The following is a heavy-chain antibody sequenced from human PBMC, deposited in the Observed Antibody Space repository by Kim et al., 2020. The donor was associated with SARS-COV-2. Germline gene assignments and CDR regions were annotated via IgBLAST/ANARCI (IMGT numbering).Heavy chain of an antibody. CDR2: IDPSDSYT. V-gene: IGHV5-10-1*01. J-gene: IGHJ3*02. D-gene: IGHD5-18*01. CDR3: ASPVFGYLLAFDI. Sequence: GETLKISCKGSGNSFTSYWISWVRQMPGKGLEWMGRIDPSDSYTNYSPSFQGHVTISADKSISTAYLQWSSLKASDTAMYYCASPVFGYLLAFDIWGQGTMVTVSS. CDR1: GNSFTSYW.